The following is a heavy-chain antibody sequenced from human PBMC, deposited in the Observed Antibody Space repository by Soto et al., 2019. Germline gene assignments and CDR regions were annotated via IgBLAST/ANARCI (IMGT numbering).Heavy chain of an antibody. CDR3: TRDDSPLTSGPAGRDWFGP. V-gene: IGHV1-2*02. CDR1: GYTFTAYC. Sequence: QVQLVQPGAEVKKPGASVKVSCQASGYTFTAYCIHWVRQAPGQGLEWMGWINPNGGATNYAQKFQGRVTMTRDTSISTAYMDLSRLTSDDTAVYYCTRDDSPLTSGPAGRDWFGPWGQGTLVTVSS. CDR2: INPNGGAT. D-gene: IGHD3-10*01. J-gene: IGHJ5*02.